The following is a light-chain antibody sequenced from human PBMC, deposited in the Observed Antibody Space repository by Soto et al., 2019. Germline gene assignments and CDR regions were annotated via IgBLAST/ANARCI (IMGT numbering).Light chain of an antibody. CDR3: QQYGTSSMHT. CDR1: QSVRSNY. CDR2: DAS. J-gene: IGKJ2*01. Sequence: EIVLTQSPGTLSLSPGERATLSCRASQSVRSNYLAWYQQQPGQAPRLLIYDASRRATGTPDRFSGSGSGTDFTITISRLEPEDFAVYFCQQYGTSSMHTFGQGTKLEIK. V-gene: IGKV3-20*01.